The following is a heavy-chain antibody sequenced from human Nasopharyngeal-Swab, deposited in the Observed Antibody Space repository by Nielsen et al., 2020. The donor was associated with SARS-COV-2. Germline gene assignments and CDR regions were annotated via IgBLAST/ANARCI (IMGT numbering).Heavy chain of an antibody. J-gene: IGHJ6*02. Sequence: GESLKISCAASGFTFSSYGMHWVRQAPGKGLEWVAFIRYDGSNKYYADSVKGRFTISRDNAKNSLYLQMNSLRDEDTAVYYCAREPGYNFYYGMDVWGQGTTVTVSS. CDR3: AREPGYNFYYGMDV. CDR1: GFTFSSYG. CDR2: IRYDGSNK. V-gene: IGHV3-30*02. D-gene: IGHD5-24*01.